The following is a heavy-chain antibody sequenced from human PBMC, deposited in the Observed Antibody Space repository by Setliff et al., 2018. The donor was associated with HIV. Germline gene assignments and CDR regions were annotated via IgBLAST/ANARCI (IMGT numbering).Heavy chain of an antibody. V-gene: IGHV1-69*06. CDR1: DDTFTRFG. Sequence: GASVKVSCKASDDTFTRFGISWVRQAPGQGLEWVGAIFPRIGTTNHAQKFQGRVTITADKSISTAYMELSSLRSEDTAVYYCARRGVVIGSGYEGWYFDLWGRGTLVTVSS. D-gene: IGHD5-12*01. J-gene: IGHJ2*01. CDR2: IFPRIGTT. CDR3: ARRGVVIGSGYEGWYFDL.